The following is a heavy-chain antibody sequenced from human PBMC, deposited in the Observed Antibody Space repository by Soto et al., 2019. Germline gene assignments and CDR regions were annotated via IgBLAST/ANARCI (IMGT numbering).Heavy chain of an antibody. CDR2: IYHSGST. V-gene: IGHV4-30-2*01. D-gene: IGHD6-19*01. Sequence: QLQLQESGSGLVKPSQTLSLTCAVSGGSISSGGYSWSWIRQPPGKGLEWIGYIYHSGSTYYNPSLKRRVTLSVDRPKNQFSMKLSSVTAADTAVYYCARAGGLGAVAVDYWGQGTLVTVSS. CDR1: GGSISSGGYS. CDR3: ARAGGLGAVAVDY. J-gene: IGHJ4*02.